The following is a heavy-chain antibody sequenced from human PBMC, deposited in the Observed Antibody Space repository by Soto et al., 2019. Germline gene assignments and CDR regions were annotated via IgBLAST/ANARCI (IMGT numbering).Heavy chain of an antibody. V-gene: IGHV3-30-3*01. Sequence: GGSLRLSCGASGFTFSSYAMHWVRQAPGKGLEWVAVISYDGSNKYYADSVKGRFTISRDNSKNTLYLQMNSLRAEDTAVYYCARAIRRGYSYGFMGGMDVWGQGTTVTVSS. CDR1: GFTFSSYA. D-gene: IGHD5-18*01. CDR3: ARAIRRGYSYGFMGGMDV. J-gene: IGHJ6*02. CDR2: ISYDGSNK.